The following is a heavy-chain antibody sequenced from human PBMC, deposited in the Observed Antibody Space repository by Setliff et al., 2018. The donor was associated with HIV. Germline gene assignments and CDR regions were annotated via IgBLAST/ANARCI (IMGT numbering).Heavy chain of an antibody. CDR1: GGTFSSYA. D-gene: IGHD3-22*01. Sequence: SVKVSCKASGGTFSSYAINWVRQAPGQGLEWMGGIIPTLTIKHFAQKFQGRVAITADKSTSTAYMELSSLRSEDTAVYYCARTHYHSSGWFYYYYYYMDVWGKGTTVTVSS. J-gene: IGHJ6*03. CDR3: ARTHYHSSGWFYYYYYYMDV. V-gene: IGHV1-69*10. CDR2: IIPTLTIK.